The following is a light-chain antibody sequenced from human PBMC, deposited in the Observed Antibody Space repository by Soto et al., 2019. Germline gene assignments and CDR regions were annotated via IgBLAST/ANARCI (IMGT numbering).Light chain of an antibody. CDR2: GAS. CDR3: QQYGSSPWT. Sequence: EIVLTQSPGTLSLSPGERATLSCRASQSVSSSYLAWYQQQPGQAPRLLIYGASSRATGIPDRCSGSGSGTDFTLTISSLEPDDYAVYYCQQYGSSPWTFGQGTKVEIK. CDR1: QSVSSSY. V-gene: IGKV3-20*01. J-gene: IGKJ1*01.